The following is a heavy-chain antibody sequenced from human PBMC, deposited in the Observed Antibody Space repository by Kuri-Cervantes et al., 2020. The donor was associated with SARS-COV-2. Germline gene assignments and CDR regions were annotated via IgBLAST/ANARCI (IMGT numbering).Heavy chain of an antibody. J-gene: IGHJ2*01. CDR3: ARSYSSSYSGYWYFDL. Sequence: ESLKISCTVSGGSISSYYWSWIRQPPGKGLKWIGNIYYSGSTNNNLSLKSRVTISVDTSKNHFSLKLSSVAAADTDVYYRARSYSSSYSGYWYFDLWGRGTLVTVSS. CDR2: IYYSGST. CDR1: GGSISSYY. V-gene: IGHV4-59*01. D-gene: IGHD1-26*01.